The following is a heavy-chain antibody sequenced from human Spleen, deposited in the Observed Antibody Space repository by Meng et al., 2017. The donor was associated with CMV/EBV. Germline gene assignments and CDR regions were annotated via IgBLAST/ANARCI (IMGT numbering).Heavy chain of an antibody. D-gene: IGHD6-19*01. CDR3: ASFPPPGKQWLVTDY. V-gene: IGHV4-4*02. CDR1: GGSISSSNW. CDR2: IYHSGST. Sequence: QVPLQEPGPGLVQPSGTLSLTCAVSGGSISSSNWWSWVRQPPGKGLEWIGEIYHSGSTNYNPSLKSRVTISVDKSKNQFSLKLSSVTAADTAVYYCASFPPPGKQWLVTDYWGQGTLVTVSS. J-gene: IGHJ4*02.